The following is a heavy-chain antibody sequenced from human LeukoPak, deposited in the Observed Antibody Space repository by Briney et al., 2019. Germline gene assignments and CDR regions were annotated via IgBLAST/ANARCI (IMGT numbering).Heavy chain of an antibody. D-gene: IGHD3-10*01. Sequence: SETLSLTCTVSGGSISSYYWSWIRQPPGKGLEWIGNIYYSGSTNYNPSLKSRVTISVDTSKNQFSLKLSSVTAADTAVYYCARSQDVLLWFGESVNWFDPWGQGTLVTVSS. CDR1: GGSISSYY. J-gene: IGHJ5*02. CDR2: IYYSGST. V-gene: IGHV4-59*01. CDR3: ARSQDVLLWFGESVNWFDP.